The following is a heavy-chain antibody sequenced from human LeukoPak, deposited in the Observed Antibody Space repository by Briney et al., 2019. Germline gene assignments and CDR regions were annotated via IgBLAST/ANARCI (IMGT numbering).Heavy chain of an antibody. CDR3: ARRDNRFDP. J-gene: IGHJ5*02. CDR2: IYYGGST. Sequence: SETLSLTCTVSGGSISSSSYYWGWIRQPPGKGLEWIGSIYYGGSTYYNPSLKSRVTISVDTSKNQFSLKLSSVTAADTAVHYCARRDNRFDPWGQGTLVTVSS. CDR1: GGSISSSSYY. V-gene: IGHV4-39*01.